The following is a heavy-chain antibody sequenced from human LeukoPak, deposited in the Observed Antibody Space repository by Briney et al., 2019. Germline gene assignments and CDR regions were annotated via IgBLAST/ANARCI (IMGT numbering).Heavy chain of an antibody. CDR2: ISSSSSYI. CDR1: GFTFSSYS. CDR3: ARDLTPRYQQPRGFDP. V-gene: IGHV3-21*01. J-gene: IGHJ5*02. Sequence: PGGSLRLSCAASGFTFSSYSMNWVRQAPGKGLEWVSSISSSSSYIYYADSVKGRFTISRDNAKNSLYLQMNSLRAEDTAVYYCARDLTPRYQQPRGFDPWGQGTLVTVSS. D-gene: IGHD2-2*01.